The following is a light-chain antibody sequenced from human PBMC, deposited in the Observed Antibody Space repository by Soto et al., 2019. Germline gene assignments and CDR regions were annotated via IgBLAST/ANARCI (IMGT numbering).Light chain of an antibody. CDR2: DVN. J-gene: IGLJ1*01. Sequence: QSALTQPASVSGSPGQSITISCTGTTSDVGGYDFVSWYQHHPGKAPKLITYDVNNRPSGLSNRFSGSKSGNTASLTISGLQTEDEADYYCYSCTSSQTRVFGAGTKVTVL. V-gene: IGLV2-14*01. CDR3: YSCTSSQTRV. CDR1: TSDVGGYDF.